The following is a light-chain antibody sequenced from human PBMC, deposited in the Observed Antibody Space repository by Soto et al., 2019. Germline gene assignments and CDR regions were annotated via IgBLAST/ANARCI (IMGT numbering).Light chain of an antibody. J-gene: IGLJ1*01. V-gene: IGLV2-14*01. Sequence: QSVLTQPASVSGSPGQSITISCTGTSSDVGGYNYVSWYQQHPGKAPKLMIYEVSHRPSGVSNRFSGSKSGNTASLTISGLQAEDEGDYYCSSYASSSTRVFGTGTKVTVL. CDR3: SSYASSSTRV. CDR1: SSDVGGYNY. CDR2: EVS.